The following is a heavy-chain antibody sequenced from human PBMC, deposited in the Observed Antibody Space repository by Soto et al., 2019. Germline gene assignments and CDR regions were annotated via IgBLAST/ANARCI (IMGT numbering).Heavy chain of an antibody. D-gene: IGHD2-15*01. CDR1: GLTFSSYA. CDR2: ISGSGGST. J-gene: IGHJ4*02. V-gene: IGHV3-23*01. CDR3: AKERGYCSGGSCYSRYYFDY. Sequence: PGGSLRLSCAASGLTFSSYAMSWVRQAPGKGLEWVSAISGSGGSTYYADSVKGRFTISRDNSKNTLYLQMNSLRAEDTAVYYCAKERGYCSGGSCYSRYYFDYWGQGTLVTVSS.